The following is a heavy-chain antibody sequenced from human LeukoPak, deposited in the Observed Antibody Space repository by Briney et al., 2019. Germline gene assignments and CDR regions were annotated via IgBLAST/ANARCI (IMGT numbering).Heavy chain of an antibody. V-gene: IGHV4-61*02. CDR3: ARWSYGDFDPLDV. Sequence: SETLSLTCTVFGRSIMNGRHDWHWLRQPAWRGLGWVGRIYISGGTYYNPSLKSRVPISIDKSKDQSSLDLSSVTAADTAVYYCARWSYGDFDPLDVWGKGTMVTVSS. D-gene: IGHD4-17*01. J-gene: IGHJ3*01. CDR1: GRSIMNGRHD. CDR2: IYISGGT.